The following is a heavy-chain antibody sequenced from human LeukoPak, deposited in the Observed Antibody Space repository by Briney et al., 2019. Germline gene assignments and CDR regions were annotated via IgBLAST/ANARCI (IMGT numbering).Heavy chain of an antibody. Sequence: SVKVPCKASGYTFTGYYMHWVRPAPGQGLEWMGWINPNSGGTKYAQKFQGRVPITSNTALSTASMELSRWRCDETAVYLCARGLLGYYDILTGYYSPDNINHDYWGQGTLVTVSS. D-gene: IGHD3-9*01. J-gene: IGHJ4*02. CDR2: INPNSGGT. CDR1: GYTFTGYY. V-gene: IGHV1-2*02. CDR3: ARGLLGYYDILTGYYSPDNINHDY.